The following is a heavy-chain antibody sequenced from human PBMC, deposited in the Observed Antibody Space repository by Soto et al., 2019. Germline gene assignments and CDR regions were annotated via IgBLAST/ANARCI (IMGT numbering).Heavy chain of an antibody. Sequence: QTLSLTCAMSGGSGACNRAAGDWIRQSPSRGLEWLGRTYYRSKWYNDYAVSVKSRITINPDTSKNQFSLQLNSVTPEDTAVYYCARAGPAPSGSGNYYYCYVMDVRGQGTTVTVSS. J-gene: IGHJ6*02. V-gene: IGHV6-1*01. D-gene: IGHD3-10*01. CDR1: GGSGACNRAA. CDR2: TYYRSKWYN. CDR3: ARAGPAPSGSGNYYYCYVMDV.